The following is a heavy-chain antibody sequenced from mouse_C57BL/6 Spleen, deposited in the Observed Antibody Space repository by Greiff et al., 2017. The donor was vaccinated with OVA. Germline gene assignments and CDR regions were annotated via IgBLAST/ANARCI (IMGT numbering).Heavy chain of an antibody. J-gene: IGHJ3*01. V-gene: IGHV3-1*01. CDR1: GYSITSGYD. Sequence: EVKLVESGPGMVKPSQSLSLTCTVTGYSITSGYDWHWIRHFPGNKLEWMGYISYSGSTNYNPSLKSRISITHDTSKNHFFLKLNSVTTEDTATYYCARGEYYYGFAYWGQGTLVTVSA. CDR3: ARGEYYYGFAY. D-gene: IGHD1-1*01. CDR2: ISYSGST.